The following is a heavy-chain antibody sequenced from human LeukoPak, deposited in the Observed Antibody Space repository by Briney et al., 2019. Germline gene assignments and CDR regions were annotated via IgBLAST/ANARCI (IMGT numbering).Heavy chain of an antibody. CDR3: ARDRPYYGSGSYRY. CDR2: IKQDGSEK. J-gene: IGHJ4*02. D-gene: IGHD3-10*01. Sequence: GGSLRLSCAASGFTFSSYWMSWVRQAPGKGLEWVANIKQDGSEKYYVDSVKGRFTISRDNAKNSLYLQMNSLRAEDTAVYYCARDRPYYGSGSYRYWGQGTLVTVSS. V-gene: IGHV3-7*01. CDR1: GFTFSSYW.